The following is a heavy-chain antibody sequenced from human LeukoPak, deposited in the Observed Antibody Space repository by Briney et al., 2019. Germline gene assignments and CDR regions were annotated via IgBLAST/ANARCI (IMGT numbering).Heavy chain of an antibody. D-gene: IGHD3-3*01. V-gene: IGHV4-34*01. CDR2: INHSGST. Sequence: SETLSLTCAVYGGSFRGYYWSWIRQPPGKGLEGIGEINHSGSTNYNPSLKGRVTISVDTSKNQFSLKLSSVTAADTAVYYCARDSITIFGVVNDWGQGTLVTVSS. CDR1: GGSFRGYY. CDR3: ARDSITIFGVVND. J-gene: IGHJ4*02.